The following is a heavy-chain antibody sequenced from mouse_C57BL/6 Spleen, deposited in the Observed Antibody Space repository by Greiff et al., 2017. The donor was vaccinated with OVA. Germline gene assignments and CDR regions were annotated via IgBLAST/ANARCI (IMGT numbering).Heavy chain of an antibody. D-gene: IGHD3-2*02. Sequence: VQLQQSGPELVKPGASVTISCKASGYSFTDYDMHWVKQSNGKSLEWIGVINPNYGTTSYNQKFKGKATLTVDQSSSTAYMQLNSLTSEDSAVYYCARGTAQATSYYFDYWGQGTTLTVSS. CDR1: GYSFTDYD. CDR2: INPNYGTT. CDR3: ARGTAQATSYYFDY. V-gene: IGHV1-39*01. J-gene: IGHJ2*01.